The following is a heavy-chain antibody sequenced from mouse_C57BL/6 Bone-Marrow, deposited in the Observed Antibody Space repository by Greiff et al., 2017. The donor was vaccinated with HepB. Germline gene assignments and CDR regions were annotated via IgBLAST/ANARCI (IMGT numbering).Heavy chain of an antibody. J-gene: IGHJ1*03. CDR3: ARRFYYDSWYFDV. CDR2: ISNLAYSI. Sequence: EVKLMESGGGLVQPGGSLKLSCAASGFTFSDYGMAWVRQAPRKGPEWVAFISNLAYSIYYADTVTGRFTISRENAKNTLYLEMSSLRAEDTAMYYCARRFYYDSWYFDVWGTGTTVTVSS. CDR1: GFTFSDYG. D-gene: IGHD2-4*01. V-gene: IGHV5-15*01.